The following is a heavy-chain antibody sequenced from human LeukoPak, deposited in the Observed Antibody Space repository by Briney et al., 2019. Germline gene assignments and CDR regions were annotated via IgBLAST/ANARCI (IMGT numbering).Heavy chain of an antibody. Sequence: SQTLSPTCTVSGGSISSGDYYWSWIRQPPGKGLEWIGYIYYSGSTYYNPSLKSRVTISVDTSENQFSLKLSSVTAADTAVYYCARGRGGLIVGATGAPWFDPWGQGTLVTVSS. CDR3: ARGRGGLIVGATGAPWFDP. CDR1: GGSISSGDYY. V-gene: IGHV4-30-4*08. CDR2: IYYSGST. D-gene: IGHD1-26*01. J-gene: IGHJ5*02.